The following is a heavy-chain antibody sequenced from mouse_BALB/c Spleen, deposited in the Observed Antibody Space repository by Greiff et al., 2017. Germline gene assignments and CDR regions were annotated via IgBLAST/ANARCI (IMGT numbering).Heavy chain of an antibody. CDR1: GYSFTSYW. Sequence: VQLQQSGTVLARPGASVKMSCKASGYSFTSYWMHWVKQRPGQGLAWSGAIYPGNSDTSYNQKFKGKAKLTAVTSASTAYMELSSLTNEDSAVYYCTRRHYDDYAMDYWGQGTSVTVSA. V-gene: IGHV1-5*01. J-gene: IGHJ4*01. CDR3: TRRHYDDYAMDY. CDR2: IYPGNSDT. D-gene: IGHD2-4*01.